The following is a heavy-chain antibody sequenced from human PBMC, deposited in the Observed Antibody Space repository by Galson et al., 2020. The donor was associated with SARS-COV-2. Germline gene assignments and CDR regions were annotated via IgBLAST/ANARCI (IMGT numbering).Heavy chain of an antibody. CDR2: INHSGST. CDR1: GGSFSDYY. Sequence: SETLSLTCAVYGGSFSDYYWNWVRQPPGKGLEWIGEINHSGSTNYNPSLKSRLTISVDTSKNQYSLKLSSVTAADTAVYYCARGGSTNLSVDHYWGQGTLVTFSS. D-gene: IGHD1-1*01. J-gene: IGHJ4*02. CDR3: ARGGSTNLSVDHY. V-gene: IGHV4-34*01.